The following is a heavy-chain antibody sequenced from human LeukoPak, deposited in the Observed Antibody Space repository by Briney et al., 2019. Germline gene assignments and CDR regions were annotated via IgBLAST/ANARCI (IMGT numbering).Heavy chain of an antibody. CDR2: INHSGST. J-gene: IGHJ6*02. CDR1: GGSFSGYY. CDR3: ARGSGRMEGMDV. D-gene: IGHD1-1*01. V-gene: IGHV4-34*01. Sequence: PSETLSLTCAVYGGSFSGYYWSWIRQPPGKGLEWIGEINHSGSTNYNPPLKSRVTISVDTSKNQFSLKLSSVAAADTAVYYCARGSGRMEGMDVWGQGTTVTVSS.